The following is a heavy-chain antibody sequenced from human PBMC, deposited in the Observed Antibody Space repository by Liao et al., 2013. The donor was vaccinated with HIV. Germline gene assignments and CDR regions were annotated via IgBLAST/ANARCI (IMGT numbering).Heavy chain of an antibody. V-gene: IGHV4-61*02. CDR1: GDSISGGGYY. J-gene: IGHJ6*03. CDR2: IYHSGTT. D-gene: IGHD3-16*01. CDR3: AREGDFRSNYYYYYMDV. Sequence: QVQLQESGPRLVKPSQTLSLTCTVSGDSISGGGYYWSWIRQPAGKGPEWIGRIYHSGTTNYNPSLKSRVTISVDTSKNQLSLKLTSVTAADSAVYYCAREGDFRSNYYYYYMDVWGKGATVTVSS.